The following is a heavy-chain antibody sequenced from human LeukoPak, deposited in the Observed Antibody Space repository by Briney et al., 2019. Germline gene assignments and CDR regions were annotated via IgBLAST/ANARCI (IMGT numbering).Heavy chain of an antibody. J-gene: IGHJ6*02. Sequence: ASVKVSCKASGYTFTSYYMHWVRQAPGQGLEWMGIINPSGGSTSYAQKFQGRVTITADKSTSTAYMELSSLRSEDTAVYYCAGFYCSSTSCYKNAWDYYYYYGMDVWGQGTTVTVSS. CDR3: AGFYCSSTSCYKNAWDYYYYYGMDV. CDR2: INPSGGST. D-gene: IGHD2-2*02. V-gene: IGHV1-46*01. CDR1: GYTFTSYY.